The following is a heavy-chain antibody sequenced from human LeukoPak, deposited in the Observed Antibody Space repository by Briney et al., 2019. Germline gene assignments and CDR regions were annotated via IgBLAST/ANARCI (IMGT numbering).Heavy chain of an antibody. CDR1: DGSIISSTYS. CDR3: ARDSGDYGNDAFDI. CDR2: IYYSGST. V-gene: IGHV4-61*01. D-gene: IGHD4-17*01. Sequence: SETLSLTCSVSDGSIISSTYSWAWIRQPPGRGLEWIGYIYYSGSTNYNPSLKSRVTISVDTSKNQFSLKLSSVTAADTAVYYCARDSGDYGNDAFDIWGQGTMVTVSS. J-gene: IGHJ3*02.